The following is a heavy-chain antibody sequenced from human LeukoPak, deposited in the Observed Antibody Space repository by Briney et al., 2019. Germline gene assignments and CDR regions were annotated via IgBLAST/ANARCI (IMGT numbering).Heavy chain of an antibody. Sequence: ASVKVSCKASGYTFTSYGISWARQAPGQGLEWMGWISAYNGNTNYAQKLQGRVTMTTDTSTSTAYMELRSLRSDDTAVYYCAREILDIVVVPAAIDYYGMDVWGQGTTVSVSS. CDR3: AREILDIVVVPAAIDYYGMDV. D-gene: IGHD2-2*02. V-gene: IGHV1-18*01. CDR2: ISAYNGNT. J-gene: IGHJ6*02. CDR1: GYTFTSYG.